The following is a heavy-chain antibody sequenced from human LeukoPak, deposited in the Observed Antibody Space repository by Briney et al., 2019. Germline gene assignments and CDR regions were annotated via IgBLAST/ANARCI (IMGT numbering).Heavy chain of an antibody. V-gene: IGHV1-69*13. CDR1: GGTFSSYA. J-gene: IGHJ4*02. Sequence: ASVKVSCKASGGTFSSYAISWVRQAPGQGLEWMGGIIPIFGTANYAQKFQGRVTITADESTSTAYMELRSLRSDDTAVYYCAHTSYYYDSSGSIGGCYFDYWGQGTLVTVSS. D-gene: IGHD3-22*01. CDR2: IIPIFGTA. CDR3: AHTSYYYDSSGSIGGCYFDY.